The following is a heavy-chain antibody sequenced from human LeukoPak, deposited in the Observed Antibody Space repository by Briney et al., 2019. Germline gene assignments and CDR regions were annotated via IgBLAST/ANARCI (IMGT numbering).Heavy chain of an antibody. CDR2: IIPIFGTA. Sequence: GASVKVSCKASGGTFSSYAISWVRQAPGQGLEWMGGIIPIFGTANYAQKFQGRVTITADESTSTAYMELSSLRSEDTAVYYCAIPPNIAADAYYYYMDVWGKGTTVTVSS. V-gene: IGHV1-69*13. CDR3: AIPPNIAADAYYYYMDV. D-gene: IGHD6-13*01. CDR1: GGTFSSYA. J-gene: IGHJ6*03.